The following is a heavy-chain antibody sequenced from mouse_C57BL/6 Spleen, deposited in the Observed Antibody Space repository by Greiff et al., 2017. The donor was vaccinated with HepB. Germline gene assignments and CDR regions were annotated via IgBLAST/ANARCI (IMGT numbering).Heavy chain of an antibody. CDR3: AKIYYYGNWYFDV. D-gene: IGHD1-1*01. CDR2: IFPGSGRT. CDR1: GYTFTGYW. J-gene: IGHJ1*03. V-gene: IGHV1-9*01. Sequence: QVQLQQSGAELMKPGASVKLSCKATGYTFTGYWIEWVKQRPGHGLEWIGEIFPGSGRTNYNEKFKGKATFTADTSSNTAYMQLSSLTTEDSAIYYCAKIYYYGNWYFDVWGTGTTVTVSS.